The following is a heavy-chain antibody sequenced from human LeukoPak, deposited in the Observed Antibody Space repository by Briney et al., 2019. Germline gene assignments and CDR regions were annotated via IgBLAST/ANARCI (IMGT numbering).Heavy chain of an antibody. CDR3: ARGQYDFWRGWFDP. Sequence: SETLSLTCAVYGGSFSGYYWIWIRQPPGKGLEWIGEINHSGSTNYNPSLKSRVTISVDTSKNQFSLKLSSVTAADTAVYYCARGQYDFWRGWFDPWGQGTLVTVSS. CDR1: GGSFSGYY. V-gene: IGHV4-34*01. CDR2: INHSGST. D-gene: IGHD3-3*01. J-gene: IGHJ5*02.